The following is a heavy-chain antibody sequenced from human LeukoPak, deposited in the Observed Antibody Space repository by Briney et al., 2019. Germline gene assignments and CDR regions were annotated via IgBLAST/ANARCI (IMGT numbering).Heavy chain of an antibody. CDR3: ASGFWSGSRFDP. Sequence: GGSLRLSCAASGFTFSSYWMSWVRQAPGEGLEWVANIKQDGSEKYYVDSVKGRFTISRDNAKNSLYLQMNSLRAEDTAVYYCASGFWSGSRFDPWGQGTLVTVSS. CDR1: GFTFSSYW. V-gene: IGHV3-7*01. CDR2: IKQDGSEK. D-gene: IGHD3-3*01. J-gene: IGHJ5*02.